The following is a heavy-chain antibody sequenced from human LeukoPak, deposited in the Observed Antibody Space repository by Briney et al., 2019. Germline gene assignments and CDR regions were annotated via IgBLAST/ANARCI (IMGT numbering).Heavy chain of an antibody. CDR2: IYTSGST. D-gene: IGHD3-9*01. Sequence: SETLSLTCTVSGGSISSYYWSWIRQPAGKGLEWIGRIYTSGSTNYNPSLKSRVTMSVDTSKNQFSLKLSSVTAADTAVYYCARDQKLRLRYFDWSYYMDVWGKGTTVTISS. V-gene: IGHV4-4*07. J-gene: IGHJ6*03. CDR1: GGSISSYY. CDR3: ARDQKLRLRYFDWSYYMDV.